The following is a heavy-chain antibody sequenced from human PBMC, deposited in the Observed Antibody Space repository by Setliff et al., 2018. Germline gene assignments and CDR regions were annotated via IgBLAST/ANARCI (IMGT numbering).Heavy chain of an antibody. V-gene: IGHV4-34*01. Sequence: SETLSLTCAAYGGTFSDYYWTWIRQPPGKGLEWIGEINHRGSTNYNPSLKSRATISLDTSKNQFSLNLTSVTAADTAVYYCARATSGWYSAYYYYMDVWGKGTTVTVSS. J-gene: IGHJ6*03. CDR1: GGTFSDYY. D-gene: IGHD6-19*01. CDR2: INHRGST. CDR3: ARATSGWYSAYYYYMDV.